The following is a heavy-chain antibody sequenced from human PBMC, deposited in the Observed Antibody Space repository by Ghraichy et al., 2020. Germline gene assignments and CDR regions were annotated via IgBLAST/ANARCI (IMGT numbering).Heavy chain of an antibody. CDR3: ASAWAAMSLDS. J-gene: IGHJ4*02. CDR1: GFSFSSYW. D-gene: IGHD5-18*01. V-gene: IGHV3-7*03. Sequence: GGSLRLSCAASGFSFSSYWMTWVRQAPGKGLEWVAIIKEDGSEKYYVDSVKGRFTISRDNAKNSLYLQMNSLRAEDTAVYYCASAWAAMSLDSWGQGTLVTVSS. CDR2: IKEDGSEK.